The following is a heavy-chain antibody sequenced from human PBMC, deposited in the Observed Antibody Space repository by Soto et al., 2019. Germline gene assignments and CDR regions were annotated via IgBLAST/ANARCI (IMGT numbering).Heavy chain of an antibody. Sequence: PGGSLRLSCAASGFTFSSSWMHWVCQAPEKGLEWVAVISYDGSNKYYADSVKGRFTISRDNSKNTLYLQMNSLRAEDTAVYYCAKEGGWDIVVVPAAITGMDVWGQGTTVTVSS. CDR2: ISYDGSNK. CDR3: AKEGGWDIVVVPAAITGMDV. D-gene: IGHD2-2*02. V-gene: IGHV3-30*18. J-gene: IGHJ6*02. CDR1: GFTFSSSW.